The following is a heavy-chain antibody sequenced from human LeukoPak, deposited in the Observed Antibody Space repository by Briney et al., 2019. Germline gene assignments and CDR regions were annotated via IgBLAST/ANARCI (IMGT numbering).Heavy chain of an antibody. D-gene: IGHD5-24*01. CDR3: ATDSPSRGYNSAFDS. CDR2: IIPIFGTP. V-gene: IGHV1-69*01. J-gene: IGHJ4*02. CDR1: GGRFSSYD. Sequence: SVRVSCKASGGRFSSYDFSWVRQAPGQGLEWMGGIIPIFGTPNYAQRFQGRVTITANESTRTAYMELSSLKSEDTAVYYCATDSPSRGYNSAFDSWGQGTLVTVSS.